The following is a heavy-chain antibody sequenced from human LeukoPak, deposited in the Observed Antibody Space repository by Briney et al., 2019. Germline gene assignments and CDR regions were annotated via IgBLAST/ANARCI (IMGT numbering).Heavy chain of an antibody. CDR1: GYTFTGYY. CDR2: INPSGGST. CDR3: ARDETRRQLYSSSWYLVG. J-gene: IGHJ4*02. D-gene: IGHD6-13*01. Sequence: GASVKVSCKASGYTFTGYYMHWVRQAPGQGLEWMGIINPSGGSTSYAQKFQGRVTMTRDTSTSTVYMELSSLRSEDTAVYYCARDETRRQLYSSSWYLVGWGQGTLVTVSS. V-gene: IGHV1-46*01.